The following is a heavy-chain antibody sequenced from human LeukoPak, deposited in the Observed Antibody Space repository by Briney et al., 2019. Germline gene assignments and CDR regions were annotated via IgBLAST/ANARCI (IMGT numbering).Heavy chain of an antibody. D-gene: IGHD6-6*01. J-gene: IGHJ5*02. Sequence: SETLSLTCAVYSGSFSGYYWSWIRQPPGKGLEWIEEINHSGSTNYNPSLKSRVTISVDTSKNQFSLKLSSVTAADTAVYYCARVVREGGPYNWFDPWGQGTLVTVSS. V-gene: IGHV4-34*01. CDR1: SGSFSGYY. CDR3: ARVVREGGPYNWFDP. CDR2: INHSGST.